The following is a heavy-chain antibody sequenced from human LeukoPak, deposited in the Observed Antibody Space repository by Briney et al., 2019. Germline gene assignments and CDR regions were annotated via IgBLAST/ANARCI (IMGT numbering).Heavy chain of an antibody. D-gene: IGHD1-26*01. CDR2: MRSKATGGTT. CDR1: GFTSCDDA. V-gene: IGHV3-49*04. J-gene: IGHJ4*02. Sequence: PGRCLRLSCTASGFTSCDDALSSGRQSASKRRKAWGGMRSKATGGTTDYAASVKGRFTISRDDSKSIAFLQMNSLKTEDTALYYCARVPQPGGRYGDLDYWGRGNLVSVSS. CDR3: ARVPQPGGRYGDLDY.